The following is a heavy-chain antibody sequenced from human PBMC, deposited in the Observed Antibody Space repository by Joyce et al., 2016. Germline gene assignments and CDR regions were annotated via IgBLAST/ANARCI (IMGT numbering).Heavy chain of an antibody. J-gene: IGHJ4*02. CDR2: IRNKVNSHAT. V-gene: IGHV3-73*02. CDR1: GFTFRGST. CDR3: TSRAAAGTMNYFDY. D-gene: IGHD6-13*01. Sequence: EVQLVESGGGLVQPGGSLRLSCVASGFTFRGSTMHWVRQASGKGRELVGRIRNKVNSHATAYAASVKGMFSITRDDSENTAYLQMNSLKTEYTAVYYCTSRAAAGTMNYFDYWGQGTLVTVSS.